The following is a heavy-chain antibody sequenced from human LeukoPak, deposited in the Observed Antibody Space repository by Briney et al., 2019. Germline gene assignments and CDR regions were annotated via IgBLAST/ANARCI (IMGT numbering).Heavy chain of an antibody. Sequence: SVTVSCKASGGTFSSYAISWVRQAPGQGLEWMGRIIPIFGIANYAQKFQGRVTITADKSTSTAYMELSSLRSEDTAVYYCAREGRDGGFPYYYYYGMDVWGQGTTVTVSS. CDR3: AREGRDGGFPYYYYYGMDV. J-gene: IGHJ6*02. CDR2: IIPIFGIA. V-gene: IGHV1-69*04. D-gene: IGHD3-16*01. CDR1: GGTFSSYA.